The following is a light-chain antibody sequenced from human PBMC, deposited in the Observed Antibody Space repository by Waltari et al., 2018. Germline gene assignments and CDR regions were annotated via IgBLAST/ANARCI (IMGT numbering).Light chain of an antibody. J-gene: IGKJ2*01. CDR2: KAS. Sequence: DIQMTQSPSTLSASVGDRVTITCRASQTISNWLAWYHQTPGEAPKLLIYKASTLDMGVPSRFSGSGSGTEFTLTISSLQPDDFATYYCQQYDNYPYTFGQGTKLEIK. CDR3: QQYDNYPYT. CDR1: QTISNW. V-gene: IGKV1-5*03.